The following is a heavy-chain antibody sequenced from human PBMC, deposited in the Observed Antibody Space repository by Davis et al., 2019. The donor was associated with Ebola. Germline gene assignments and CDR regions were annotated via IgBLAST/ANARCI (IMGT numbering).Heavy chain of an antibody. Sequence: GGSLRLSCAASGFTVRTTYLSWVRHAPGKGLEWVSVIFAGGGPSYADSVNGRFTISRDNPKNTLYLQMNALRDEDTAVDYCAKDLGTSGVFDIWGQGTVVTVSS. D-gene: IGHD2-8*01. CDR3: AKDLGTSGVFDI. CDR1: GFTVRTTY. J-gene: IGHJ3*02. CDR2: IFAGGGP. V-gene: IGHV3-53*01.